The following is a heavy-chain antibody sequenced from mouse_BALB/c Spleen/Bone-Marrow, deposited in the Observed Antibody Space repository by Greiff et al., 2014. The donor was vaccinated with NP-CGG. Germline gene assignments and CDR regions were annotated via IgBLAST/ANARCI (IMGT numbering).Heavy chain of an antibody. J-gene: IGHJ2*01. Sequence: VQLQQSGSVLVRPGASVKLSCKASGYTFTNSWIHWAKQRPGRGLEWIGEIHPNSGNTNYNEKFKGKATLTADISSSTAYVDLSSLTSEDSAVYYCARHHRYAYYFDYWGQGTTLTVSS. CDR3: ARHHRYAYYFDY. V-gene: IGHV1S130*01. CDR1: GYTFTNSW. D-gene: IGHD2-14*01. CDR2: IHPNSGNT.